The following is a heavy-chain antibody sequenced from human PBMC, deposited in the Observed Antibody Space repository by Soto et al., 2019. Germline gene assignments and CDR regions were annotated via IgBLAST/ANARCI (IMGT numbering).Heavy chain of an antibody. Sequence: EVQLVESGGGLVKPGGSLRLSCAASGFTFSSYSMNWVRQAPGKGLEWVSSISSSSSYIYYADSVKGRFTISRDNAKNSLYLQMNSLGAEDTAVYYCARDQGYDYIGGSYRYTVWFEPWGQGTLVTVSS. CDR2: ISSSSSYI. J-gene: IGHJ5*02. CDR1: GFTFSSYS. D-gene: IGHD3-16*02. V-gene: IGHV3-21*01. CDR3: ARDQGYDYIGGSYRYTVWFEP.